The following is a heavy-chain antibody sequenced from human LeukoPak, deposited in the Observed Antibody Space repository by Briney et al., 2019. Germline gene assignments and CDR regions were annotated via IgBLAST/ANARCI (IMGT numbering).Heavy chain of an antibody. CDR1: GFTVSSNY. J-gene: IGHJ4*02. V-gene: IGHV3-66*01. CDR3: VNSVMVRGVIRPY. D-gene: IGHD3-10*01. CDR2: IYNVGGT. Sequence: GGSLRLSCAASGFTVSSNYMSWVRQAPGKGLEWVSVIYNVGGTFYADSVKGRFTISRDNSKNTLFLQMNSLRAEDTAVYYCVNSVMVRGVIRPYWGQGTLVTVSS.